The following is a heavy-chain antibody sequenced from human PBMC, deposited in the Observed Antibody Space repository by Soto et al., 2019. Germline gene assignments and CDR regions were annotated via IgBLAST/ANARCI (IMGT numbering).Heavy chain of an antibody. V-gene: IGHV1-18*04. CDR3: ARDGSIAARNWFDP. Sequence: ASVKVSCKASGYTFTSYGISWVRQAPGQGLEWMGWISAYNGNTNYAQKLQGRVTMTTDTSTSTAYMELRSLRSDYTAVYYCARDGSIAARNWFDPWGQGTLVTVSS. CDR2: ISAYNGNT. J-gene: IGHJ5*02. CDR1: GYTFTSYG. D-gene: IGHD6-6*01.